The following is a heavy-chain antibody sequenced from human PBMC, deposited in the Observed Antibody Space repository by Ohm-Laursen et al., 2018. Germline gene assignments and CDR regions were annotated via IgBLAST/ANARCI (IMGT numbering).Heavy chain of an antibody. V-gene: IGHV3-7*01. CDR2: MNEIGSEK. Sequence: SLRLSCAASGFTFTSYWMSWARQAPGKGLGWVANMNEIGSEKYFVDSVRGRFTISRDNAKNSLFLQMNSLRAEDTAVYYCARDRCSGGSCYSKYWGQGTLVTVSS. D-gene: IGHD2-15*01. CDR3: ARDRCSGGSCYSKY. CDR1: GFTFTSYW. J-gene: IGHJ4*02.